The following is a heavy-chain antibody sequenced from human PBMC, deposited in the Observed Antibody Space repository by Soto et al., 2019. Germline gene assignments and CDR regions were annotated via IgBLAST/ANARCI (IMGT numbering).Heavy chain of an antibody. J-gene: IGHJ6*02. D-gene: IGHD7-27*01. Sequence: GSLILSLAASGFTFSSYAMSLVRQAPGKGLEWVSAISDSGDTSYYADSVKGRFTISRDNSKNTLYLHMSSLRAEDTAVYYCAKWGNDWGYYYYGMNVWGQGTTVTVSS. CDR1: GFTFSSYA. V-gene: IGHV3-23*01. CDR2: ISDSGDTS. CDR3: AKWGNDWGYYYYGMNV.